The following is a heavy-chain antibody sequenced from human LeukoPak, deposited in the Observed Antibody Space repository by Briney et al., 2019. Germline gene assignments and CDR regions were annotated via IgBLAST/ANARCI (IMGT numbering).Heavy chain of an antibody. J-gene: IGHJ4*02. D-gene: IGHD3-9*01. CDR3: ARGGLRYFDWLDY. Sequence: GGSLRLSCAASGFTFSSYSMNWVRQAPGKGLEWVSSISSSSSYIYYADSVKGRFTISRENAKNSLYLQMNSLRAEDTAVYYCARGGLRYFDWLDYWGQGTLVTVSS. CDR1: GFTFSSYS. CDR2: ISSSSSYI. V-gene: IGHV3-21*01.